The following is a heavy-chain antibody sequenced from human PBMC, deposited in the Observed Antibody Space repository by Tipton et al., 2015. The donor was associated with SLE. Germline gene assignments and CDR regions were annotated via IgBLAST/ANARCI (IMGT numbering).Heavy chain of an antibody. CDR3: ARVPIGGFGGVFKWFDP. D-gene: IGHD3-16*01. Sequence: TLSLTCTVSGVSISSAAGAYYWGWVRQLPGKGLEWIGHIFYSGTTDYNPSLKSRLSISVDTSNNQFSLRLTSMTAADTAVYYCARVPIGGFGGVFKWFDPWGPGTLVTVSS. CDR1: GVSISSAAGAYY. CDR2: IFYSGTT. J-gene: IGHJ5*02. V-gene: IGHV4-31*03.